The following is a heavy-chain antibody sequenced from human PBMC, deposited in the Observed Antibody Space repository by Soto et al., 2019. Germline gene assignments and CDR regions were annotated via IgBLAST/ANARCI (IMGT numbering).Heavy chain of an antibody. CDR1: GFTFSSYW. CDR3: ASDLSGRADA. Sequence: WGSLRLSCAASGFTFSSYWMHWVRQAPGKGLVWVSRMNEDGGTTDYADSVKGRFTISRDNAKNTLYLQMNSLRVEDTAVYYCASDLSGRADAWGQGTTVTVS. J-gene: IGHJ6*02. CDR2: MNEDGGTT. V-gene: IGHV3-74*01. D-gene: IGHD3-10*01.